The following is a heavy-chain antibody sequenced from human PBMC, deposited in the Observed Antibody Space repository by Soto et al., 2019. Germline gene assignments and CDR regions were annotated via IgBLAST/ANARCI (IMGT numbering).Heavy chain of an antibody. Sequence: SETLSLTCTVSGGSVSSGSYYWSWIRQPPGKGLEWIGYIYYSGSTNYNPSLKSRVTISVDTSKNQFSLKLSSVTAADTAVYYCARDPGQSGYYYAGRDYYYYGMDVWGQGTTVTVSS. CDR2: IYYSGST. V-gene: IGHV4-61*01. D-gene: IGHD3-22*01. CDR3: ARDPGQSGYYYAGRDYYYYGMDV. CDR1: GGSVSSGSYY. J-gene: IGHJ6*02.